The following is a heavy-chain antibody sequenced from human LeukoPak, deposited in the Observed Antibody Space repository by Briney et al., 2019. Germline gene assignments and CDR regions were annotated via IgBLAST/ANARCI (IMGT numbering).Heavy chain of an antibody. CDR1: GFTFSSYS. D-gene: IGHD3-3*01. CDR2: ISSSSSYI. Sequence: RGSLRLSCAASGFTFSSYSMNWVRQAPGKGLEWVSSISSSSSYIYYADSVKGRFTISRDNAKNSLYLQMNSLRAEDTAVYYCARDLETYGAFYFDYWGQGTLVTVSS. V-gene: IGHV3-21*01. J-gene: IGHJ4*02. CDR3: ARDLETYGAFYFDY.